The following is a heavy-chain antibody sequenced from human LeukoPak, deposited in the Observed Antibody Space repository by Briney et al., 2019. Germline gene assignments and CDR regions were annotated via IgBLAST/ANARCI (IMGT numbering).Heavy chain of an antibody. V-gene: IGHV4-38-2*02. J-gene: IGHJ1*01. D-gene: IGHD3-22*01. CDR3: ARGGDTSGHYYFEYFQH. CDR1: GYSISSGYY. Sequence: SETLSLTCTVSGYSISSGYYWGWIRQPPGKGLEWIGNIYHSGSTYYYPSLKSRVTISVDTSKNQFSVKLSSVTAADTAVYYCARGGDTSGHYYFEYFQHWGQGTLVTVSS. CDR2: IYHSGST.